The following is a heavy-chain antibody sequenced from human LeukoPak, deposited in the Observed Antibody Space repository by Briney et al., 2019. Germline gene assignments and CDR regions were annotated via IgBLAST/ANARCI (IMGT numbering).Heavy chain of an antibody. CDR3: ARLIPFFGHYMDV. D-gene: IGHD2-2*02. CDR2: IKQDGSEK. V-gene: IGHV3-7*01. CDR1: GFTFSSYW. J-gene: IGHJ6*03. Sequence: PGGSLRLSCAASGFTFSSYWMSWVRQAPGKGLEWVANIKQDGSEKYYVDSVKGRFTISRDNAKNSLYLQMNSLRAEDTAVYYCARLIPFFGHYMDVWGKGTTVTVSS.